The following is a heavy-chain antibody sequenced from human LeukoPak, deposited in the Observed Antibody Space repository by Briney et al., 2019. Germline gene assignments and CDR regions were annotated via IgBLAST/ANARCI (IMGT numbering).Heavy chain of an antibody. V-gene: IGHV1-69*04. J-gene: IGHJ3*02. Sequence: SVKVSCKASGGTFSSYTISWVRQAPGQGLEWMGRIIPILGIANYAQKFQGRVTITADKSTSTAYMELSSLRSEDTAVYYCARDWYSSSWYRWGAFDIWGQGIMVTVSS. CDR1: GGTFSSYT. CDR2: IIPILGIA. CDR3: ARDWYSSSWYRWGAFDI. D-gene: IGHD6-13*01.